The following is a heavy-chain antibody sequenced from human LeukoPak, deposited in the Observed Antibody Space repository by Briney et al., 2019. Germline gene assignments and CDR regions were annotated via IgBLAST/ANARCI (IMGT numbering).Heavy chain of an antibody. Sequence: PVASVKVSCKAYGYTFTGYYINWLRQAPGQGPEWMGWINSNSGTTNYAQKFQGRVTMTRDTSISTAYVELYSLTSDDTALYFCARDPIGVPGVAFDYWGPGTQVTVSS. V-gene: IGHV1-2*02. CDR2: INSNSGTT. CDR3: ARDPIGVPGVAFDY. CDR1: GYTFTGYY. D-gene: IGHD6-19*01. J-gene: IGHJ4*02.